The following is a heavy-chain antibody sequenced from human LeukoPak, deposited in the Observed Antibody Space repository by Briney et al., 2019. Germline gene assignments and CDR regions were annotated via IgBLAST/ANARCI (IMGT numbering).Heavy chain of an antibody. V-gene: IGHV3-48*01. CDR2: ISSSSSTI. J-gene: IGHJ4*02. CDR1: GFTFSSYS. D-gene: IGHD5-18*01. CDR3: ARGGGIQLNY. Sequence: GGSLRLSCAASGFTFSSYSMNWVRQAPGKGLEWVSSISSSSSTIYYADSVKGRFTISRGNAKNSLYLQMNSLRAEDTAVYYCARGGGIQLNYWGQGTLVTVSS.